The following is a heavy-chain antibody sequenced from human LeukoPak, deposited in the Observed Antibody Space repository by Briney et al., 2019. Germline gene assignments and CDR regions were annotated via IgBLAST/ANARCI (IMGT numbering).Heavy chain of an antibody. D-gene: IGHD4-17*01. V-gene: IGHV4-31*03. CDR2: IYYSGST. CDR1: GGSISSGGYY. Sequence: SETLSLTCTVSGGSISSGGYYWRWIRQHPGKGLEWIGYIYYSGSTYYNPSLKSRVTISVDTSKNQFSLKLSSVTAADTAVYYCARDARNDYGDYVPFDYWGQGTLVTVSS. CDR3: ARDARNDYGDYVPFDY. J-gene: IGHJ4*02.